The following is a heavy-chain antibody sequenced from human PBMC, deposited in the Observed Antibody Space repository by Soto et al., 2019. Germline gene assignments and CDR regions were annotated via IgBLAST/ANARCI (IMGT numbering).Heavy chain of an antibody. J-gene: IGHJ6*02. V-gene: IGHV1-3*05. CDR1: GYTFTSYA. CDR2: INAGNGNT. Sequence: QVQLVQSGAEEKKPGASVKVSCKASGYTFTSYAMHWVRQAPGQRLEWMGWINAGNGNTKYSQKFQGRVTITRDTSASTAYMELSSLRSEDTAVYYCARDETEYDSSYYGMDVWGQGTTVTVSS. CDR3: ARDETEYDSSYYGMDV. D-gene: IGHD3-22*01.